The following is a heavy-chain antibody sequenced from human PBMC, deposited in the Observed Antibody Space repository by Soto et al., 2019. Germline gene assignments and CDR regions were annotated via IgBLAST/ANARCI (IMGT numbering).Heavy chain of an antibody. CDR2: IIPIFGTA. D-gene: IGHD6-19*01. Sequence: QVQLVQSGAEVKKPGSSVKVSCKASGGTFSSYAISWVRQAPGQGLEWMGGIIPIFGTANYAQKFQGRVTITADESTSTAYMELSSLRSEDTAVYYCARDTSIAVAGPYYYGMDVWVQGTPVTV. CDR3: ARDTSIAVAGPYYYGMDV. CDR1: GGTFSSYA. J-gene: IGHJ6*02. V-gene: IGHV1-69*01.